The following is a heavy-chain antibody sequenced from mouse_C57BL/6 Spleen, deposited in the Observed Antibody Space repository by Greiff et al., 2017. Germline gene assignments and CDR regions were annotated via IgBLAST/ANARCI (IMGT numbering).Heavy chain of an antibody. Sequence: VQLQQSGAELVRPGASVTLSCKASGYTFTDYEMHWVKQTPVHGLEWIGALDPETGGTAYNQKFKGKAILTADKSSSTAYMELRSLTSEDSAVYYCTRDYGSSCRFAYWGQGTLVTVSA. CDR1: GYTFTDYE. V-gene: IGHV1-15*01. D-gene: IGHD1-1*01. J-gene: IGHJ3*01. CDR3: TRDYGSSCRFAY. CDR2: LDPETGGT.